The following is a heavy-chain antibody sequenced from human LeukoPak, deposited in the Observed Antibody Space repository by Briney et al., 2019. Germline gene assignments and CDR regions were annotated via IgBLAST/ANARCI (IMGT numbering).Heavy chain of an antibody. CDR2: IYYSGST. V-gene: IGHV4-39*01. Sequence: SETLSLTCTVSGGSISSSSYYWGWIRQPPGKGLEWIGSIYYSGSTYYNPSLKSRVTISVDTSKNQFSLKLSSVTAADTAVYYCARHIPYYYGSSGYWYYFDYWGQGTLVTVSS. D-gene: IGHD3-22*01. CDR3: ARHIPYYYGSSGYWYYFDY. J-gene: IGHJ4*02. CDR1: GGSISSSSYY.